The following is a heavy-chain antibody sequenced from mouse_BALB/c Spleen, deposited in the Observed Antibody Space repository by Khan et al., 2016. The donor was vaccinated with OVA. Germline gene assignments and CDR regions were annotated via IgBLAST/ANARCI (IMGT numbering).Heavy chain of an antibody. CDR3: AISFYGYDWFAY. J-gene: IGHJ3*01. Sequence: QVQLKESGPGLVAPSQSLSITCTVSGSSSTSYGVSWARQTPGKGLDWLGVIWSDGNTNYHSSLKSRLTITKDNSKSQVLLKLNSLQTDDTATYYCAISFYGYDWFAYWGQGTLVTVSA. V-gene: IGHV2-3*01. D-gene: IGHD2-2*01. CDR2: IWSDGNT. CDR1: GSSSTSYG.